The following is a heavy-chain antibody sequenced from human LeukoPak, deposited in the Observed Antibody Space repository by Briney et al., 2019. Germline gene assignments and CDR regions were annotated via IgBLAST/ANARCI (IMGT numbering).Heavy chain of an antibody. CDR2: IYTSGST. Sequence: SETLSLTCTVSGGSISSYYWSWIRQPPGKGLEWIGYIYTSGSTNYNPSLKSRVTISVDTSKNQFSLKLSSVTAADTAVYYCARRGHDYSNGDYYYYMDVWGKGTTVTVSS. J-gene: IGHJ6*03. CDR3: ARRGHDYSNGDYYYYMDV. CDR1: GGSISSYY. D-gene: IGHD4-11*01. V-gene: IGHV4-4*09.